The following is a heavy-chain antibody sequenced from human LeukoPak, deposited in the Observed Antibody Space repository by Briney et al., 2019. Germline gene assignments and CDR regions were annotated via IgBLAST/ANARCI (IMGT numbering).Heavy chain of an antibody. CDR1: GASISSSSSY. CDR2: IYSRGNT. J-gene: IGHJ4*02. V-gene: IGHV4-39*07. CDR3: ARLQLGELSRIF. D-gene: IGHD3-16*02. Sequence: SDTLSLTCTVSGASISSSSSYWGWIRQPPGKGLEWLGNIYSRGNTYYKPSLRSRVTISIDTSKNQFSLRLTSVTAADTAVYYCARLQLGELSRIFWGQGTLVTVSS.